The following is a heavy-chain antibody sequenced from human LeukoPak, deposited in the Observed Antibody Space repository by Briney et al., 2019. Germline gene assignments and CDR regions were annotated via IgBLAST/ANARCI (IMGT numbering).Heavy chain of an antibody. V-gene: IGHV3-23*01. D-gene: IGHD6-6*01. Sequence: GGSLRLSCAASGFTFSSYAMSWVRQAPGKGLEWVSAISGSGGSTYYADSVKGRFTISRDNAKNTLHVQMNSLRPEDTAVFYCAKDASPIAASTTGAFDFWGQGAMVTVSS. CDR2: ISGSGGST. CDR3: AKDASPIAASTTGAFDF. J-gene: IGHJ3*01. CDR1: GFTFSSYA.